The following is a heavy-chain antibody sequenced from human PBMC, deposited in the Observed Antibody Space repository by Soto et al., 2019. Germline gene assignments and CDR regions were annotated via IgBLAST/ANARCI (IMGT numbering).Heavy chain of an antibody. J-gene: IGHJ4*02. Sequence: QVQLVQSGAEVKKPGSSVKVSCKASVGTFSSYAISWVRQAPGQGLEWMGGIIPIFGTANYAQKFQGRVTITADKYTSTAYMDLSSLRSEDTAVYYCARPSVILPGSDDWGQGTLVTVSS. CDR1: VGTFSSYA. D-gene: IGHD3-9*01. V-gene: IGHV1-69*06. CDR2: IIPIFGTA. CDR3: ARPSVILPGSDD.